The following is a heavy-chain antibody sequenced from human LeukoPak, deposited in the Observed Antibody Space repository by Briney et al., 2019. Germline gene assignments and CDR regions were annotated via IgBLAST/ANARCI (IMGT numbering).Heavy chain of an antibody. D-gene: IGHD6-19*01. CDR2: INSDGSST. V-gene: IGHV3-74*01. Sequence: QPGGSLRLSCAASGFTFSSYWMHWVRHAPGKGLVWVSRINSDGSSTSYADSVKGRFTISRDNAKNTLYLQMNSLRAEYTAVYYCARDPEEIAVAGYSNYFDYWGQGTLVTVSS. J-gene: IGHJ4*02. CDR1: GFTFSSYW. CDR3: ARDPEEIAVAGYSNYFDY.